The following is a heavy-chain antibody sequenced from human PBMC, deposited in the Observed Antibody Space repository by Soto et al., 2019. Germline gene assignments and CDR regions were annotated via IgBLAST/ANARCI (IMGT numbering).Heavy chain of an antibody. CDR3: ARTVAGYFDY. CDR1: GYTFTSSG. J-gene: IGHJ4*02. CDR2: ISTYNGNT. D-gene: IGHD6-19*01. V-gene: IGHV1-18*01. Sequence: AAVKVSCKASGYTFTSSGISWVRQAPGQGPEWMGWISTYNGNTNYAQNLQGRVTMTTDTSTSTAYMELRGLRSDDTAVYYCARTVAGYFDYWGQGTLVTVSS.